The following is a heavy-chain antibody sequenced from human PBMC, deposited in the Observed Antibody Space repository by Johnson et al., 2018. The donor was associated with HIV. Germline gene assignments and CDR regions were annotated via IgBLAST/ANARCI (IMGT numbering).Heavy chain of an antibody. CDR1: GFTVSSNY. CDR2: IYSGGKT. CDR3: AREYSSLSQGAFDI. J-gene: IGHJ3*02. D-gene: IGHD6-6*01. V-gene: IGHV3-53*01. Sequence: VQLVESGGGLIQPGGSLRLSCAASGFTVSSNYMSWVRLAPGQGLEWVSVIYSGGKTYYADSVKGRFTISRDNSKNTLYLQMNSLRAEDTAVYYCAREYSSLSQGAFDIWGQGTMVTVSS.